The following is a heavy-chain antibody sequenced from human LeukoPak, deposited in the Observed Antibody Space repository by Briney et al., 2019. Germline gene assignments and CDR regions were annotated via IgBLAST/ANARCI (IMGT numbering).Heavy chain of an antibody. Sequence: PSETLSLACTVYGGSISSYYWSWIRQPPGKGLEWIGYIYYSGSTNYNPSLKSRVTISVDTSKNQFSLKLSSVTAADTAVYYCARVTLPYDSSGSLGDAAFDIWGQGTMVTVSS. J-gene: IGHJ3*02. V-gene: IGHV4-59*01. D-gene: IGHD3-22*01. CDR2: IYYSGST. CDR1: GGSISSYY. CDR3: ARVTLPYDSSGSLGDAAFDI.